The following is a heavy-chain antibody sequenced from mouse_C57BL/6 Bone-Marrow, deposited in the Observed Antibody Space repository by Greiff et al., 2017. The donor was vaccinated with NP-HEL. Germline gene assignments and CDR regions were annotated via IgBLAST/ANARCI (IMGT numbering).Heavy chain of an antibody. CDR1: GYTFTSYW. CDR2: IDPSDSET. CDR3: ARGIYYGSSLWVAY. D-gene: IGHD1-1*01. Sequence: VQLQQPGAELVRPGSSVKLSCKASGYTFTSYWMHWVKQRPIQGLEWIGNIDPSDSETHYNQKFKDKATLTVDKSSSTAYMQLSSLTSEDSAVYYCARGIYYGSSLWVAYGGQGTLVTVSA. V-gene: IGHV1-52*01. J-gene: IGHJ3*01.